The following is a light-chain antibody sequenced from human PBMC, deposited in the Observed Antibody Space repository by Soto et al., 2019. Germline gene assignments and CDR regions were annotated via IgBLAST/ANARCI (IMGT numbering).Light chain of an antibody. CDR3: SSYTSISTYV. CDR2: DVT. J-gene: IGLJ1*01. Sequence: QPVLTQPASVSGSPGQSITISCTGTSSDVGGYNFVSWYQQHPDKAPKLMIYDVTNRPSGVSNRFSGSKSGNTASLTISGLQAEDEADYYCSSYTSISTYVFGTGTQLTVL. CDR1: SSDVGGYNF. V-gene: IGLV2-14*01.